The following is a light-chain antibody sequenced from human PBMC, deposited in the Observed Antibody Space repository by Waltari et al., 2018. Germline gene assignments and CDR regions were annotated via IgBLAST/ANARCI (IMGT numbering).Light chain of an antibody. V-gene: IGKV1-12*01. Sequence: EIQMTQSPSSVSVSVGVSGTLTCRAGQDISSALAWYQQKPGQAPNLLIYAVSSLQSGVPSRFSGSGSGTDFTLTISSLQPEDLATHYCQQGSSFPPTFGQGTKVEIK. J-gene: IGKJ1*01. CDR1: QDISSA. CDR2: AVS. CDR3: QQGSSFPPT.